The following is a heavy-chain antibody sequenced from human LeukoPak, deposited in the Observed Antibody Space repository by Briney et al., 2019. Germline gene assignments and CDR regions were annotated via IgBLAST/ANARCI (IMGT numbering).Heavy chain of an antibody. V-gene: IGHV3-33*01. J-gene: IGHJ4*02. Sequence: GGSLRLSCAASGFIFSSYGMHWVRQAPGKGLEWVAVIWYDGSNKYYADSVKGRFTISRDNSKKTLYLQMNSLRAEDMAVYYCASMGYYYDSSGYYRYWGQGTLVTVSS. D-gene: IGHD3-22*01. CDR1: GFIFSSYG. CDR2: IWYDGSNK. CDR3: ASMGYYYDSSGYYRY.